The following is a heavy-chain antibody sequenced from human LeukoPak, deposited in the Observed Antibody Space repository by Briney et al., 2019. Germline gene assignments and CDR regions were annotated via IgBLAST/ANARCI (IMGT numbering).Heavy chain of an antibody. J-gene: IGHJ4*02. D-gene: IGHD2-15*01. V-gene: IGHV3-23*01. CDR3: AKDDRKVVAATAEDY. Sequence: GGSLRLSCAASGFTFSSYAVSWVRQAPGKGLEWVSAISGSGGSTYYADSVKGRFTISRDNSKKTLYLQMNSLRAEDTAVYYCAKDDRKVVAATAEDYWGQGTLVTVSS. CDR1: GFTFSSYA. CDR2: ISGSGGST.